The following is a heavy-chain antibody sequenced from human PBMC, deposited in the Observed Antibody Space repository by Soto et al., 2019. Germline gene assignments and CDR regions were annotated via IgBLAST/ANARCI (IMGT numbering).Heavy chain of an antibody. CDR3: AKRPRALLTFDY. CDR2: ISGSGGTS. J-gene: IGHJ4*02. Sequence: EVQLVDSGGGLVQPGGSLRLSCAASGFIFSNYVMSWVRQAPGKGVEWVSSISGSGGTSYYAYSVKGRFTISRDNSKNTLYLQMNSLRAEDTAIYYCAKRPRALLTFDYWGQGTLVTVSS. CDR1: GFIFSNYV. D-gene: IGHD1-26*01. V-gene: IGHV3-23*04.